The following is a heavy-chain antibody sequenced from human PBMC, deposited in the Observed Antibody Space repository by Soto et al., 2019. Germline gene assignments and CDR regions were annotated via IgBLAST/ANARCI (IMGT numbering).Heavy chain of an antibody. J-gene: IGHJ6*02. V-gene: IGHV1-69*13. D-gene: IGHD1-7*01. CDR1: GGTFSSYA. CDR3: ARVGMNYTRQHNYYYYYGMDV. Sequence: ASVKVSCKASGGTFSSYAISWVRQAPGQGLEWMGGIIPIFGTANYAQKFQGRVTITADESTSTAYMELSSLRSEDTAVYYCARVGMNYTRQHNYYYYYGMDVWGQGTTVTVSS. CDR2: IIPIFGTA.